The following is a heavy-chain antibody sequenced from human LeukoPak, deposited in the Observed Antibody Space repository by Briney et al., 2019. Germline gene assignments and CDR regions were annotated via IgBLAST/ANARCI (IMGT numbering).Heavy chain of an antibody. CDR1: GFTFSSYW. D-gene: IGHD2-21*01. V-gene: IGHV3-7*01. Sequence: PGGSLRLSRAASGFTFSSYWMSWLRQAPGKGLEGVANIKEEGSEIQYVDSVKGRFTISRANAKNSLYLQMNSLRAEDTAVYYCARATASNWFDPWGQGTLVTVSS. CDR2: IKEEGSEI. J-gene: IGHJ5*02. CDR3: ARATASNWFDP.